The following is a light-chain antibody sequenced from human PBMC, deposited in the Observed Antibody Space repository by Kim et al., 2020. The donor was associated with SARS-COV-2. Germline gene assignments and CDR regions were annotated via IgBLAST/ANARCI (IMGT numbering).Light chain of an antibody. Sequence: SYELTQPSSVSVSPGQTARITCSGDVLAKKYARWFQQKPGQAPVLVIYKDSERPSGIPERFSGSSSGTTVTLTISGAQVEDEADYYCYSAADNNLGVFGGRTQLTVL. CDR3: YSAADNNLGV. CDR1: VLAKKY. V-gene: IGLV3-27*01. CDR2: KDS. J-gene: IGLJ3*02.